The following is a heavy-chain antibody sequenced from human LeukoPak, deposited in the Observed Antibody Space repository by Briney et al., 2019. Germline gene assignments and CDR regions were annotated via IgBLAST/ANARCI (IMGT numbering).Heavy chain of an antibody. V-gene: IGHV4-34*01. CDR1: GGSFSGYY. CDR3: ARQQLVDRHHDY. CDR2: INHSGST. D-gene: IGHD6-13*01. Sequence: ASETLSLTCAVYGGSFSGYYWSWIRQPPGKGLEWIGEINHSGSTNYNPSLKSRVTISVDTSKNQFSLKLSSVTAADTAVYYCARQQLVDRHHDYWGQGTLVTVSS. J-gene: IGHJ4*02.